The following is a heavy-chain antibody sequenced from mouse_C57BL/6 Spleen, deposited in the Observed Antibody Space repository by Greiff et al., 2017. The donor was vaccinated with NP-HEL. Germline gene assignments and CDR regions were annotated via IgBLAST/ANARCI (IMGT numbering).Heavy chain of an antibody. V-gene: IGHV1-59*01. CDR2: IDPSDSYT. CDR1: GYTFTSYW. J-gene: IGHJ2*01. CDR3: AREKIYYGSTFDY. D-gene: IGHD1-1*01. Sequence: QVQLQQPGAELVRPGTSVKLSCKASGYTFTSYWMHWVKQRPGQGLEWIGVIDPSDSYTNSNQKFKGKATLTVDTSSSTAYMQLSSLTSEDSAVYYCAREKIYYGSTFDYWGQGTTLTVSS.